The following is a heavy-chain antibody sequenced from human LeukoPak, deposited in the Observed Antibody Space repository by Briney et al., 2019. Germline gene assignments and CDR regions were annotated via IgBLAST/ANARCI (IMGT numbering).Heavy chain of an antibody. CDR1: GFTFSSYW. J-gene: IGHJ4*02. V-gene: IGHV3-7*01. CDR3: ARGYSDASDYFDY. CDR2: IKHDGSER. D-gene: IGHD5-18*01. Sequence: GGSLRLSCAASGFTFSSYWMSWVRQAPGKGLEWVAIIKHDGSERYDVDSVKGRFTLSRDNVQSSLYLQMNSLRADDTAVYYCARGYSDASDYFDYWGQGTLVTVSS.